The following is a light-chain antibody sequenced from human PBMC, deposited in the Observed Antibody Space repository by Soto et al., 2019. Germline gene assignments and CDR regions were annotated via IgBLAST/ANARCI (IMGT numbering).Light chain of an antibody. V-gene: IGLV3-1*01. CDR1: KLGDKY. J-gene: IGLJ2*01. Sequence: SYELTQPPSVSVSPGQTASITCSGNKLGDKYTCWYQQKPGQSPILVIYQDNKRPSGIPERFSGSNSGNTATLTISGTQAMDEADYYCQAWDSSTAAVFGGGTKVTVL. CDR2: QDN. CDR3: QAWDSSTAAV.